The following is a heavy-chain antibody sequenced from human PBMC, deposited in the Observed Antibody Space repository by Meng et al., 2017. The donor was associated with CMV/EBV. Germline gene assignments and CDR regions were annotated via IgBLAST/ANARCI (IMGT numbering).Heavy chain of an antibody. Sequence: GESLKISCAASGFTFSSYGMHWVRQAPGKGLEWVAFIRYDGSNKYYVDSVKGRFTISRDNFKNTLYLQMNSLRAEDTAVYYCANGNGHLGVWGQGTLVTVSS. J-gene: IGHJ4*02. D-gene: IGHD2-8*01. CDR3: ANGNGHLGV. CDR2: IRYDGSNK. V-gene: IGHV3-30*02. CDR1: GFTFSSYG.